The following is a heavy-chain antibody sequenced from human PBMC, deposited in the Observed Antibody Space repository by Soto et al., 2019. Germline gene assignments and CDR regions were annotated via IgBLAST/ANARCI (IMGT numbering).Heavy chain of an antibody. J-gene: IGHJ4*02. CDR3: AREPIVGATGLIDY. V-gene: IGHV3-33*01. Sequence: QVQLVESGGGVVQPGRSLRLSCAASGFTFSSYGMHWVRQAPGKGLEWVAVIWYDGSNKYYADSVKGRFTISRDNSKNTLYLQMNILRAEDTAVYYCAREPIVGATGLIDYWGQGTLVTVSS. D-gene: IGHD1-26*01. CDR1: GFTFSSYG. CDR2: IWYDGSNK.